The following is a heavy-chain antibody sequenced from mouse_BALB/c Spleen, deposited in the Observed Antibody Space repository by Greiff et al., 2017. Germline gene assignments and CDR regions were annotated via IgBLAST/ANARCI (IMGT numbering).Heavy chain of an antibody. CDR3: TTPSYYGSSLFAY. CDR1: GYTFTSYW. J-gene: IGHJ3*01. D-gene: IGHD1-1*01. Sequence: DVQLQESGTVLARPGASVKMSCKASGYTFTSYWMHWVKQRPGQGLEWIGAIYPGNSDTSYNQKFKGKAKLTAVTSTSTAYMELSSLTNEDSAVYYCTTPSYYGSSLFAYWGQGTLVTVSA. CDR2: IYPGNSDT. V-gene: IGHV1-5*01.